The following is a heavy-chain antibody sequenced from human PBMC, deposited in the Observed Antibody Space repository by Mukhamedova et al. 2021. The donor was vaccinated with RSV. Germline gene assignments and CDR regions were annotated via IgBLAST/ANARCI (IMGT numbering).Heavy chain of an antibody. CDR3: ARLSPTYDVLTGYTDDWYFDL. V-gene: IGHV4-4*08. D-gene: IGHD3-9*01. J-gene: IGHJ2*01. CDR2: T. Sequence: TNYNPSLKSRVTISVAPSKNQFSLKLSSVTAADTAVYYCARLSPTYDVLTGYTDDWYFDLWGRGTLVTVSS.